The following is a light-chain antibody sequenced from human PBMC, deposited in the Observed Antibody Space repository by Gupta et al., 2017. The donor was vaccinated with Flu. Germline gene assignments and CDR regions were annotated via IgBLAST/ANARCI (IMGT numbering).Light chain of an antibody. CDR3: VLFMGSGIWV. CDR1: SGSVSTAYY. J-gene: IGLJ3*02. CDR2: STY. Sequence: SSGSVSTAYYPSWFQQTPGQAPRTLIFSTYTRSSGVPDRFSGSILGNKAALTITGAQADDESDYYCVLFMGSGIWVFGGGTRLTVL. V-gene: IGLV8-61*01.